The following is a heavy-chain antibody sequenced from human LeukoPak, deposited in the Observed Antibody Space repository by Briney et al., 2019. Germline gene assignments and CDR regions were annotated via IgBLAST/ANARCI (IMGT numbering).Heavy chain of an antibody. CDR1: GYSFTNYW. Sequence: AGESLKISCKGSGYSFTNYWIGWVRQMPGKGLEWMGIIYPGDSDTRYSPSFEGRVTFSADKSISTAYLQWNSLRASDTAMYFCARRSGYRGNEEAFDIWGQGTMVTVSS. CDR3: ARRSGYRGNEEAFDI. J-gene: IGHJ3*02. D-gene: IGHD4-23*01. V-gene: IGHV5-51*01. CDR2: IYPGDSDT.